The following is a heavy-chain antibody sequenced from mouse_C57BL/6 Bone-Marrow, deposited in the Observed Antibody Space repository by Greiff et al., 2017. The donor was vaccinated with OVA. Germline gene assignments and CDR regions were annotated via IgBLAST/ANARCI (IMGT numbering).Heavy chain of an antibody. CDR2: INPNNGGT. V-gene: IGHV1-18*01. Sequence: EVQLVESGPELVKPGASVKIPCKASGYTFTDYNMDWVKQSHGKSLEWIGDINPNNGGTIYNQKFKGKATLTVDKSSSTAYMELRSLTSEDTAVYYCARRGTYYGYDYYAMDYWGQGTSVTVSS. CDR3: ARRGTYYGYDYYAMDY. CDR1: GYTFTDYN. J-gene: IGHJ4*01. D-gene: IGHD2-2*01.